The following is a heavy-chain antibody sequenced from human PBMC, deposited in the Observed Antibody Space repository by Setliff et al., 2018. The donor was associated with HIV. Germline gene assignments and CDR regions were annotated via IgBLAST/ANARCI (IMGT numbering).Heavy chain of an antibody. Sequence: SETLSLTCAVYGGSFSGYYWSWIRQPPGKGLEWIGEINHSGSTNYNPSLKSRVTISVDTSKNQFSLKLSSVTAADTAVYYCARGRTYYDFWSGQDYYYYMDGWGKGTTVTVSS. CDR1: GGSFSGYY. J-gene: IGHJ6*03. CDR3: ARGRTYYDFWSGQDYYYYMDG. D-gene: IGHD3-3*01. V-gene: IGHV4-34*01. CDR2: INHSGST.